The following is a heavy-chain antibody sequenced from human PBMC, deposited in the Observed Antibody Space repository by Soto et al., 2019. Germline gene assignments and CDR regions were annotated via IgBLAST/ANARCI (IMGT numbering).Heavy chain of an antibody. J-gene: IGHJ4*02. CDR1: GFTFPSSS. V-gene: IGHV1-58*01. CDR3: AADDMTTFI. D-gene: IGHD1-1*01. Sequence: SVKVSCKASGFTFPSSSVQWVRQARGQRLEWIGWIVVGSGNTNSAQKFQERVTFARDMSTSTVYMELSSLKSEDTAVYYGAADDMTTFIWGQGTLVTVSS. CDR2: IVVGSGNT.